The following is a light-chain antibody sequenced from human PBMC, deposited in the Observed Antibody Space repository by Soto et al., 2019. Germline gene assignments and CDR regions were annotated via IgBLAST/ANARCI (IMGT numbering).Light chain of an antibody. J-gene: IGKJ5*01. Sequence: EIVMTQSPVTLSVSPGDRATLSCRASQSVSSNLAWYQQKPGQAPRLLIYGASTRATGIPARFSGSGSGTEFTLTISSLQSEDFAVYYWQQFHNWPPVTFGQGTRLEIK. CDR3: QQFHNWPPVT. CDR2: GAS. V-gene: IGKV3-15*01. CDR1: QSVSSN.